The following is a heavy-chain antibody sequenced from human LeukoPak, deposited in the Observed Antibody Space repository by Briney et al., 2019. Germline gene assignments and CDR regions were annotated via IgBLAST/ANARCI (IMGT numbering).Heavy chain of an antibody. Sequence: GGSLRLSCAASGFTFSSYGMHWVRQAPGKGLEWVAVISYDGSNKYYADSVKGRFTISRDNSKNTLYLQMNSLRAEDTAVYYCPIRAYCGGDCYALDYWGQGTLVTVSS. J-gene: IGHJ4*02. CDR3: PIRAYCGGDCYALDY. V-gene: IGHV3-30*03. D-gene: IGHD2-21*02. CDR1: GFTFSSYG. CDR2: ISYDGSNK.